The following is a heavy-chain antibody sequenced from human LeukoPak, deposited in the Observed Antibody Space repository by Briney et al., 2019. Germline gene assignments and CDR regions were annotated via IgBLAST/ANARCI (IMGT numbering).Heavy chain of an antibody. V-gene: IGHV3-30-3*01. J-gene: IGHJ6*02. CDR2: ISYDGSNK. CDR3: ARDYYDILTGYYSLKYYYYGMDV. Sequence: GGSLRLSCAASGFTFSSYAMHWVRQAPGKGLEWVAVISYDGSNKYYADSVKGRFTISRDNSKNTLYLQMNSLRAEDTAVYYCARDYYDILTGYYSLKYYYYGMDVWGQGTTVTVSS. D-gene: IGHD3-9*01. CDR1: GFTFSSYA.